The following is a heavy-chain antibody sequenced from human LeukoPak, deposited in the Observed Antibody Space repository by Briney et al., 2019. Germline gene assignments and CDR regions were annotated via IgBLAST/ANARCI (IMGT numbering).Heavy chain of an antibody. CDR3: ARSPRITIFGVVIIRGWFDP. V-gene: IGHV3-21*01. J-gene: IGHJ5*02. CDR1: GFTFSSYS. Sequence: GGSLRLSCAASGFTFSSYSMNWVRQAPGKGLEWVSSISSSSSYIYYADSVKARFTISRDNAKNSLYLQMNSLRAEDTAVYYCARSPRITIFGVVIIRGWFDPWGQGTLVTVSS. CDR2: ISSSSSYI. D-gene: IGHD3-3*01.